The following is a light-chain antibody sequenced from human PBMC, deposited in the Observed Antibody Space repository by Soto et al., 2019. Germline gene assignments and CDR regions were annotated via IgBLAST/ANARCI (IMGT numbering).Light chain of an antibody. CDR1: QSISSW. J-gene: IGKJ1*01. CDR3: QQYNSYWT. CDR2: QPS. V-gene: IGKV1-5*03. Sequence: DIQMTQSPSTLSASVGDRVTITCRASQSISSWLAWYQQKPGKAPKLLIYQPSTLESGVPSRFSGSGSGTEFTLTISSLQPDDFAPYYCQQYNSYWTFGQGTKVEIK.